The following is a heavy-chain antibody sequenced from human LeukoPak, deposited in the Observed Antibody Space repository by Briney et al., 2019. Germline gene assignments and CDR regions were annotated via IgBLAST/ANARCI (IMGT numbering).Heavy chain of an antibody. D-gene: IGHD3-16*02. Sequence: GASVKVSCKASGYTFTGYYMHWVRQAPGQGLEWMGIINPSGGSTSYAQKFQGRVTMTRDTSTSTVYMELSSLRSEDTAVYYCARGDSRLGELSLSRSAVDYWGQGTLVTVSS. CDR3: ARGDSRLGELSLSRSAVDY. CDR1: GYTFTGYY. J-gene: IGHJ4*02. CDR2: INPSGGST. V-gene: IGHV1-46*01.